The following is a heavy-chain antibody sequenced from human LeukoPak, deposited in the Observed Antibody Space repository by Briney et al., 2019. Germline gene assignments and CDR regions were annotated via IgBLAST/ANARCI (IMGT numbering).Heavy chain of an antibody. CDR2: IYYSGST. J-gene: IGHJ4*02. D-gene: IGHD6-6*01. V-gene: IGHV4-39*07. Sequence: SETLSLTCTVSGGSISSSSYYWGWIRQPPGKGLEWIGSIYYSGSTYYNPSLKSRVTISVDTSKNQFSLKLSSVTAADTAVYYCARGPREGIAARWTGWNYWGRGTLVTVSS. CDR3: ARGPREGIAARWTGWNY. CDR1: GGSISSSSYY.